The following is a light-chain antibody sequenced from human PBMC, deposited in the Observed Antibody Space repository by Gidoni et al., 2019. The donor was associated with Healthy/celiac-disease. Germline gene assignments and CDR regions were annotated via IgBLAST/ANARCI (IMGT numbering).Light chain of an antibody. V-gene: IGKV1-5*03. J-gene: IGKJ1*01. CDR2: KAS. Sequence: EIQMTQSPATLSASVGDRITMTCRDSQSLNRWLALYQQKPGKAPKLLIHKASSLESGVPSRFSGSGSGTEFSLTISGLQPDDFATYYCQQYNSYSRTLGQGTTVEMK. CDR1: QSLNRW. CDR3: QQYNSYSRT.